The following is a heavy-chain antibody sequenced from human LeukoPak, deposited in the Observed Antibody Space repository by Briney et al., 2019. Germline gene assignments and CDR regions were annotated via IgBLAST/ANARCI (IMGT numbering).Heavy chain of an antibody. D-gene: IGHD2-2*01. CDR1: GYTFTSYG. J-gene: IGHJ3*02. CDR3: ARVRWTPAAFRSHDAFDI. CDR2: ISAYNGNT. Sequence: GASVKVCCKASGYTFTSYGISWVRPAPGQGLEWMRWISAYNGNTNYAQKLQGRVTMTTDTSTSTAYMELRSLRSDDTAVYYCARVRWTPAAFRSHDAFDIWGQGTMVTVSS. V-gene: IGHV1-18*01.